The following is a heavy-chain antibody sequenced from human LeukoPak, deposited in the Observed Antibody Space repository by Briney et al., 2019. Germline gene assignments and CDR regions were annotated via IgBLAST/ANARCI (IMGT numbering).Heavy chain of an antibody. Sequence: ASVKVSCKASGYTFTSYDINWVRQATGQGLEWMGRMNPNSCNTGYAQKFQGRVTMTRNTSISTAYMELSSLRSEDTAVYYCARDYYDSSGYGGFYYYYYGMDVWGQGTTVTVSS. D-gene: IGHD3-22*01. V-gene: IGHV1-8*01. J-gene: IGHJ6*02. CDR2: MNPNSCNT. CDR1: GYTFTSYD. CDR3: ARDYYDSSGYGGFYYYYYGMDV.